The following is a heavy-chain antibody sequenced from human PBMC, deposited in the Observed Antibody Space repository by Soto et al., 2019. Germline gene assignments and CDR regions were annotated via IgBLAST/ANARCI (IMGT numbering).Heavy chain of an antibody. CDR3: EVTTGY. CDR1: GGTFSSCG. Sequence: GASVKVYWKGSGGTFSSCGMTWVRQEQEQGLEYMGWVSPENRNAGYAPQFRGRVSMTADTSINTVYLELTTLTYEDTAVYYCEVTTGYWGQGTMVTVSS. D-gene: IGHD4-17*01. CDR2: VSPENRNA. V-gene: IGHV1-8*02. J-gene: IGHJ4*02.